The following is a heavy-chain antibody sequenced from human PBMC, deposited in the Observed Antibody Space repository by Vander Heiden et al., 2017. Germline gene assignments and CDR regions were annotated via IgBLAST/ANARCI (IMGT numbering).Heavy chain of an antibody. Sequence: EVQLMESGGGLIQPGGSLRLSCAASGFTVSTSYMGGVRQAPGKGLQWVSYIYSDGRTFYADSVKGRFTISRDSSKNTLYLQMDNLRADDTAVYYCARARDYHFDYWGQGTLVTVSS. D-gene: IGHD4-17*01. J-gene: IGHJ4*02. CDR1: GFTVSTSY. CDR3: ARARDYHFDY. CDR2: IYSDGRT. V-gene: IGHV3-53*01.